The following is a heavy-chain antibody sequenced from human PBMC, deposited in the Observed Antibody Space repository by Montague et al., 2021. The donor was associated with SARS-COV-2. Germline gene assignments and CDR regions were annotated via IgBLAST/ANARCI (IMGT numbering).Heavy chain of an antibody. D-gene: IGHD3-3*01. CDR1: GFTFSSYA. V-gene: IGHV3-30*04. J-gene: IGHJ4*02. CDR3: ARDHLNRRGAEGFLTIVGVGTSNYFDY. Sequence: SLRLSCAASGFTFSSYAMHWVRQAPGKGLEWVAVISYDGSNKYYADSVKGRFTISRDNSKNTLYLQMNSLRAEDTAVYYCARDHLNRRGAEGFLTIVGVGTSNYFDYWGQGTLVTVSS. CDR2: ISYDGSNK.